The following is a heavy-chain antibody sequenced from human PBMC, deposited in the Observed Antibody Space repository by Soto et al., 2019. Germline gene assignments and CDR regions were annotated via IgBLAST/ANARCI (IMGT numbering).Heavy chain of an antibody. D-gene: IGHD2-15*01. J-gene: IGHJ6*01. Sequence: GSLRLSCAASGFSFSSYSMNWVRQAPGKGLEWVSSISSSSSYIYYADSVKGRFTISRDNAKNSLYLQMNSLRAEDTAGYYCARDSVDGRDCSGGSSYWDCYDGMDVSGPGTTV. CDR3: ARDSVDGRDCSGGSSYWDCYDGMDV. V-gene: IGHV3-21*01. CDR2: ISSSSSYI. CDR1: GFSFSSYS.